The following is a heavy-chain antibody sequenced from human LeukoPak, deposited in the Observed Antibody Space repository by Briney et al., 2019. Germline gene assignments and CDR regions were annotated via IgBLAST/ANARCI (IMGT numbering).Heavy chain of an antibody. J-gene: IGHJ5*02. CDR2: INPNSGGT. CDR1: GYTFTSYY. CDR3: ARENYDSSGYYPTNWFDP. V-gene: IGHV1-2*02. Sequence: ASVTVSCKASGYTFTSYYMHWVRQAPGQGLEWMGWINPNSGGTNYAQKFQGRVTMTRDTSISTAYMELSRLRSDDTAVYYCARENYDSSGYYPTNWFDPWGQGTLVTVSS. D-gene: IGHD3-22*01.